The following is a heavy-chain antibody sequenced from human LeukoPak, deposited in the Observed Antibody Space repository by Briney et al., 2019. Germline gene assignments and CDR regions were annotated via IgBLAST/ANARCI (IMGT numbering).Heavy chain of an antibody. V-gene: IGHV1-8*03. CDR1: GYTFTSYD. CDR2: MNPNSGNT. D-gene: IGHD3-16*02. CDR3: ASGLNLGELSDLYYFDY. Sequence: GASVKVSCKASGYTFTSYDINWVRQATGQGLEWMGWMNPNSGNTGYAQKFQGRVTITRNTSISTAYMELSSLRSEDTAVYYCASGLNLGELSDLYYFDYWGQGTLVTVSS. J-gene: IGHJ4*02.